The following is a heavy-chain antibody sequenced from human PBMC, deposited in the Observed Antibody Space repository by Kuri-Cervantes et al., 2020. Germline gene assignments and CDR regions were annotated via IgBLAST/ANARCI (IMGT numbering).Heavy chain of an antibody. V-gene: IGHV3-23*01. Sequence: GESLKISCAASGFTFSSYAMSWVRQAPGKGLEWVSAISGSGGSTYYADSVKGRFTISRDNSKNTLYLQMNSLRAEDTAVYYCARANWSGYLRKYYYYGMDVWGQGTTVTVSS. CDR2: ISGSGGST. D-gene: IGHD3-3*01. J-gene: IGHJ6*02. CDR1: GFTFSSYA. CDR3: ARANWSGYLRKYYYYGMDV.